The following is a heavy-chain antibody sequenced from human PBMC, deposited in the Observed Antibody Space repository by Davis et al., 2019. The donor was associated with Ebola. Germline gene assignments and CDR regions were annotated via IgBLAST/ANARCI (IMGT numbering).Heavy chain of an antibody. D-gene: IGHD1-26*01. CDR1: GGSISSSSYY. CDR3: AGAGVGATFDY. Sequence: MPSETLSLTCTVSGGSISSSSYYWGWIRQPPGKGLEWIGYIYYSGSTNYNPSLKSRVTISVDTSKNQFSLKLSSVTAADTAVYYCAGAGVGATFDYWGQGTLVTVSS. V-gene: IGHV4-61*05. J-gene: IGHJ4*02. CDR2: IYYSGST.